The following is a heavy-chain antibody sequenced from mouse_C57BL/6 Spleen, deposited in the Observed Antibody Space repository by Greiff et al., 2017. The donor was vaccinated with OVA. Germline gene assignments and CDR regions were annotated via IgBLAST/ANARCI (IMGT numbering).Heavy chain of an antibody. Sequence: VQLQQSVAELVRPGASVKLSCTASGFNIKNTYMHWVKQRPEQGLEWIGRIDPANGNTKYAPKFQGKATITADTSSNTAYLQLSSLTSEDTAIYYCARLDPYDYDGAWFAYWGQGTLVTVSA. D-gene: IGHD2-4*01. J-gene: IGHJ3*01. V-gene: IGHV14-3*01. CDR3: ARLDPYDYDGAWFAY. CDR1: GFNIKNTY. CDR2: IDPANGNT.